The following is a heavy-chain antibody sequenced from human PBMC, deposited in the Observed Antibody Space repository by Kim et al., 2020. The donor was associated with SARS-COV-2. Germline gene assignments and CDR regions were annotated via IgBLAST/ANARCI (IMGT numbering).Heavy chain of an antibody. D-gene: IGHD2-2*02. Sequence: SETLSLTCTVSGVSISSSSYYWGWIRQPPGKGLEWIGSIYYSGSTYYNPSLKSRVTISVDTSKNQFSLKLSSVTAADTAVYYCARHPERIPAAIQLRNVGAFYYYYGMDVWGQGTTVTVSS. CDR3: ARHPERIPAAIQLRNVGAFYYYYGMDV. CDR2: IYYSGST. V-gene: IGHV4-39*01. CDR1: GVSISSSSYY. J-gene: IGHJ6*02.